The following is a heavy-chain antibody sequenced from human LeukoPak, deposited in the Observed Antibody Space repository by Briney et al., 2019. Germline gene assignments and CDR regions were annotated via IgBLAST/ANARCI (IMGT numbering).Heavy chain of an antibody. D-gene: IGHD2-2*01. CDR2: ISYDGSNK. J-gene: IGHJ4*02. V-gene: IGHV3-30-3*01. CDR1: GFTFSSYA. Sequence: GGSLRLSCAASGFTFSSYAMHWVRQAPGKGLEWVAVISYDGSNKYYADSVKGRFTISRDNSKNTLYLQMNSLRAEDTAVYYCARDVGYCSSTSCYPHYFGYWGQGTLVTVSS. CDR3: ARDVGYCSSTSCYPHYFGY.